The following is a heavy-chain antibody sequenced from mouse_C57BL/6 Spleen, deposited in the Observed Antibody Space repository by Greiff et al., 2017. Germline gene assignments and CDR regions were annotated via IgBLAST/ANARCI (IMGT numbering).Heavy chain of an antibody. CDR1: GYTFTSYW. Sequence: QVQLQQPGAELVRPGSSVKLSCKASGYTFTSYWMHWVKQRPIQGLEWIGYIDPPDSETHYNQKFKDKATLTVDKSSSTAYMQLSSLTSEECAVYYCARGGDYDKFAYWGQGTLVTVSA. CDR3: ARGGDYDKFAY. J-gene: IGHJ3*01. CDR2: IDPPDSET. D-gene: IGHD2-4*01. V-gene: IGHV1-52*01.